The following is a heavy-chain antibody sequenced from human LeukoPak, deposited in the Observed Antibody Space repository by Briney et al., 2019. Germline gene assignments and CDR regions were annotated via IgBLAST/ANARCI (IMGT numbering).Heavy chain of an antibody. Sequence: ASVRVSCKASGYTFTSYGISWVRQAPGQGLEWMGWISAYNGNTNYAQKLQGRVTITTDTSTSTAYMGLRSPRSDGTAVYYCARSRRQANWFDPWGQGTLVTVSS. V-gene: IGHV1-18*01. J-gene: IGHJ5*02. CDR1: GYTFTSYG. CDR2: ISAYNGNT. D-gene: IGHD6-6*01. CDR3: ARSRRQANWFDP.